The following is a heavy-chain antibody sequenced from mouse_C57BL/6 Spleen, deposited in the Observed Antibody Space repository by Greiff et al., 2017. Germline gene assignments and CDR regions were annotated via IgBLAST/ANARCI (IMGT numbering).Heavy chain of an antibody. V-gene: IGHV5-6*02. CDR3: ARHGTTVHYFDY. Sequence: EVMLVESGGDLVKPGGSLKLSCAASGFTFSSYGMSWVRQTPDKRLEWVATISSGGSYTYYPDSVKGRFTISRDNAKNTLYLQMSSLKSEDTAMYYCARHGTTVHYFDYWGQGTTLTVSS. CDR2: ISSGGSYT. CDR1: GFTFSSYG. J-gene: IGHJ2*01. D-gene: IGHD1-1*01.